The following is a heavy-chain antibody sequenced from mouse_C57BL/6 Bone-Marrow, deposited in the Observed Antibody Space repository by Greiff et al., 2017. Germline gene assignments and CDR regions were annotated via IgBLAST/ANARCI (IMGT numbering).Heavy chain of an antibody. V-gene: IGHV1-50*01. CDR2: IDPSDSYT. CDR3: ASSSLYYYAMDY. CDR1: GYTFTSYW. D-gene: IGHD1-1*01. J-gene: IGHJ4*01. Sequence: QAQLQQPGAELVKPGASVKLSCKASGYTFTSYWMQWVKQRPGQGLEWIGEIDPSDSYTNYNQKFKGKATLTVDTSSSTAYMQLSSLTSEDSAVYYCASSSLYYYAMDYWGQGTSVTVSS.